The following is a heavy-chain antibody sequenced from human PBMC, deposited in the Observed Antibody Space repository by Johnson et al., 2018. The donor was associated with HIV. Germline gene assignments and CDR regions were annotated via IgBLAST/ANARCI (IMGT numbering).Heavy chain of an antibody. Sequence: QVQLVESGGGLVKPGGSLRLSCSGSGFTLSDYYMSWVRQAPGTGLEWTAYISGGGVGTFYAHSVMGRFTISRGNSKNTLYLQMNSLRAEDTAVYCCAKRIVVGVRAFDIWGQGTMVTVSS. CDR3: AKRIVVGVRAFDI. CDR2: ISGGGVGT. D-gene: IGHD3-22*01. CDR1: GFTLSDYY. J-gene: IGHJ3*02. V-gene: IGHV3-11*04.